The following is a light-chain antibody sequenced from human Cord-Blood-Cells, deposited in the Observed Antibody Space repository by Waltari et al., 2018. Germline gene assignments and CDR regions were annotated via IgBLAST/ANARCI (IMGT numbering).Light chain of an antibody. CDR3: CSYAGSYTLV. CDR1: SSDGGGYIY. CDR2: DVS. J-gene: IGLJ2*01. V-gene: IGLV2-11*01. Sequence: QSALTQPRAVSGSPGQSVTISCSGTSSDGGGYIYVPWYQQHPGKAPKRMIYDVSKRPSGVPDRFSGSKSGNTASLTISGLQAEDEADYYCCSYAGSYTLVFGGGTKLTVL.